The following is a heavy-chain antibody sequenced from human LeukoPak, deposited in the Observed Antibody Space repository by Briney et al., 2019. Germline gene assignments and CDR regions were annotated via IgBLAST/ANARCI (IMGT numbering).Heavy chain of an antibody. D-gene: IGHD6-6*01. Sequence: SETLSLTCTVSGGSIRSYYWSWIRQPPGKGLEWIGYIYYSGSTNYNPSLKSRVTISVDTSKNQFSLKLSSVTAADTAVYYCASLSSRNMDVWGKGTTVTVSS. CDR2: IYYSGST. J-gene: IGHJ6*03. CDR1: GGSIRSYY. CDR3: ASLSSRNMDV. V-gene: IGHV4-59*08.